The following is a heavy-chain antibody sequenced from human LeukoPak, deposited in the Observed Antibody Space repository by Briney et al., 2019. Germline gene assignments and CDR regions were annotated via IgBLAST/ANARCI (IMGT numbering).Heavy chain of an antibody. V-gene: IGHV4-34*01. D-gene: IGHD3-10*01. CDR1: GESFSGYY. CDR2: INHSGST. J-gene: IGHJ5*02. Sequence: SETLSLTCAVYGESFSGYYCSWIRQPPGKGLEWIGEINHSGSTNYNPSLKSRVTISLDTSKNQFSLRLSSVTAADTAVYYCARVFVTMLRGAVRYNWFDPWGQGTLVTVSS. CDR3: ARVFVTMLRGAVRYNWFDP.